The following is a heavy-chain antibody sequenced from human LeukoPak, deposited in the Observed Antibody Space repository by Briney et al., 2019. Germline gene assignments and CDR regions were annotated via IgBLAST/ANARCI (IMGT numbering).Heavy chain of an antibody. CDR1: GFTFSSYS. CDR2: ISGSSSYI. CDR3: ARSIYCSGGSCYSGYAFDI. D-gene: IGHD2-15*01. J-gene: IGHJ3*02. Sequence: GGSLRLSCAASGFTFSSYSMNLVRRAPGKGLEWVSSISGSSSYIYYADSVKGRFTISRDNAKNSLYLQMNSLRAEDTAVYYCARSIYCSGGSCYSGYAFDIWGQGTMVTVSS. V-gene: IGHV3-21*01.